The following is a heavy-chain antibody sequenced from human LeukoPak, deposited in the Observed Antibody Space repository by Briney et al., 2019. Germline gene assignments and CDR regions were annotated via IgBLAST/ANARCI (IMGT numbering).Heavy chain of an antibody. CDR2: INHSGST. CDR1: GGSFSGYY. Sequence: SETLSLTCAVYGGSFSGYYWSWIRQPPGKGLEWIGEINHSGSTNYNPSLKSRVTISVDTSKNQFSLKLSSVTAADTAVYYCARGRGRTSYGSGSYYNSPSPYMDVWGKGTMVTVSS. CDR3: ARGRGRTSYGSGSYYNSPSPYMDV. D-gene: IGHD3-10*01. J-gene: IGHJ6*03. V-gene: IGHV4-34*01.